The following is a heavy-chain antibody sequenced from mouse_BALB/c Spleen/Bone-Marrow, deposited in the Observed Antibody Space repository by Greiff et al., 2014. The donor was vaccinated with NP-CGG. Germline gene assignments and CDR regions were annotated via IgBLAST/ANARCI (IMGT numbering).Heavy chain of an antibody. J-gene: IGHJ3*01. D-gene: IGHD2-14*01. V-gene: IGHV1-15*01. CDR1: VYTFTDYE. CDR2: IHPGSGNT. Sequence: VQLQQSGAELVRPGASVKLSCKALVYTFTDYEMHWVKQTPVNGLEWIGAIHPGSGNTAYNQKFKGKATLTADKSSSTAYMELSSLTSEDSAVYYCIRGNYRYSWFAYWGQGTLVTVSA. CDR3: IRGNYRYSWFAY.